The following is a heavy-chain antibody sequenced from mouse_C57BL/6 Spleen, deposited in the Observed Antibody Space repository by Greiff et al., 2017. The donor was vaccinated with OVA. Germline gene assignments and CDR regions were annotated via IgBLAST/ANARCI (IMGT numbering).Heavy chain of an antibody. CDR3: ARGHYYGSSYEYFDV. D-gene: IGHD1-1*01. J-gene: IGHJ1*03. CDR1: GYTFTSYG. CDR2: IYPRSGNT. Sequence: QVQLKQSGAELARPGASVKLSCKASGYTFTSYGISWVKQRTGQGLEWIGEIYPRSGNTYYNEKFKGKATLTADKSSSTAYMELRSLTSEDSAVYFCARGHYYGSSYEYFDVWGTGTTVTVSS. V-gene: IGHV1-81*01.